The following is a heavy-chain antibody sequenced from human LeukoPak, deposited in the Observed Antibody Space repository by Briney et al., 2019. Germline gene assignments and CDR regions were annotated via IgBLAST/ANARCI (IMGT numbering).Heavy chain of an antibody. CDR3: ARDFCGDSSSKEWLYFDY. CDR1: GYSFTNHY. V-gene: IGHV1-46*01. CDR2: INPRGGTT. Sequence: ASVKVSCKASGYSFTNHYIHWVRQAPGEGLEWMGIINPRGGTTNYAQKFRGRVTMARDMSPNTVYMYLSSLSSDDTALYYCARDFCGDSSSKEWLYFDYWGQGTLVTVSS. D-gene: IGHD5-24*01. J-gene: IGHJ4*02.